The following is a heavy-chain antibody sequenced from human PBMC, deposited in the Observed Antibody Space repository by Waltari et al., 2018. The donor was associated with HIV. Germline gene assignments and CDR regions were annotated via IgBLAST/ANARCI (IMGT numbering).Heavy chain of an antibody. CDR3: AKDQGVKGYYYYGMDV. J-gene: IGHJ6*02. V-gene: IGHV3-30*18. D-gene: IGHD3-16*01. Sequence: QVQLVESGGGVVQPGRSLRLSCAASGFTFSSYGMHWVRRAPGKGLEWVAVISYDGSNKYYADSVKGRFTISRDNSKNTLYLQMNSLRAEDTAVYYCAKDQGVKGYYYYGMDVWGQGTTVTVSS. CDR1: GFTFSSYG. CDR2: ISYDGSNK.